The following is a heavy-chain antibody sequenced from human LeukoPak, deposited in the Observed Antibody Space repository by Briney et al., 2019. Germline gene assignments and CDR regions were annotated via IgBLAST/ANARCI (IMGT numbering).Heavy chain of an antibody. J-gene: IGHJ5*02. Sequence: SETLSLTCAVYGGSFSNYYWSWIRQSPGGGLEWIGYIYYSGDTAYNPSLRSRVTLSVDTSKNQFSLQLRSVTTADTAVYYCVRGPYGASISKWFDPWGQGTQVIVSP. CDR3: VRGPYGASISKWFDP. CDR1: GGSFSNYY. V-gene: IGHV4-59*01. D-gene: IGHD4/OR15-4a*01. CDR2: IYYSGDT.